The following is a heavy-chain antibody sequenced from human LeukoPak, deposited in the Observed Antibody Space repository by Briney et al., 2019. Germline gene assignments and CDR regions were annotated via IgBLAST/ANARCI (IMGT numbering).Heavy chain of an antibody. Sequence: GGSLRLSCAVSGFTFSDYYMSWVRPAQGGWLEWVAYISSSSRSTNYADSTKGRFTISRDNAKHSLYLQMNSLRAEDPAVYYCARVPGKYAFDIWGQGTMVTVSA. CDR1: GFTFSDYY. D-gene: IGHD3-10*01. CDR3: ARVPGKYAFDI. V-gene: IGHV3-11*05. CDR2: ISSSSRST. J-gene: IGHJ3*02.